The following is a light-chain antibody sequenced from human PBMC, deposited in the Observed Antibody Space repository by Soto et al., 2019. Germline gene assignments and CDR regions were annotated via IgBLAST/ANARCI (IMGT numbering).Light chain of an antibody. CDR1: SGSIASNY. J-gene: IGLJ2*01. V-gene: IGLV6-57*02. Sequence: NFMLTQPHSVSESPGKTVTISCTGSSGSIASNYVQWYQQRPGSAPTTVIYEDNQRPSGVPDRXSGSIDSSSNSASLTISXXXTXHXXXXXCXSYDSSNHVVFGGGTKVTVL. CDR2: EDN. CDR3: XSYDSSNHVV.